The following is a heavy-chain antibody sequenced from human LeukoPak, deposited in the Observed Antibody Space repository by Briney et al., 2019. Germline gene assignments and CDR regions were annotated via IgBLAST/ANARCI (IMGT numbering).Heavy chain of an antibody. CDR1: GGSIRPYY. Sequence: SETLSLTCGVSGGSIRPYYWAWVRQPPGKGLEWLSYIYYSGDTRYNPSLKSRVTMSVDTSKNQFSLKLSSVTAADTAVYYCARFVLELIALRSVMGAFEIWGQGIMVSVSS. J-gene: IGHJ3*02. CDR3: ARFVLELIALRSVMGAFEI. V-gene: IGHV4-59*01. D-gene: IGHD3-3*01. CDR2: IYYSGDT.